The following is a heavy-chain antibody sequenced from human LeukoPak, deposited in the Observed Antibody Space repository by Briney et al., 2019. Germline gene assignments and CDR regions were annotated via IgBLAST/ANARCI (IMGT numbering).Heavy chain of an antibody. CDR3: AGLVVVAATWWFDP. V-gene: IGHV3-21*04. CDR1: GFTFSSDS. Sequence: GGSLRLSCVASGFTFSSDSMNWVRQAPGKGLEWVSSISSSSSYIYYADSVKGRFTISRDNAKNSLYLQMNSLRAEDTAVYYCAGLVVVAATWWFDPWGQGTLVTVSS. CDR2: ISSSSSYI. D-gene: IGHD2-15*01. J-gene: IGHJ5*02.